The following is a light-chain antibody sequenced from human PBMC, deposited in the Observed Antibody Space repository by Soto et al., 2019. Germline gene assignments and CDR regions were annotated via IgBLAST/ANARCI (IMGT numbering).Light chain of an antibody. CDR3: CSYAGSHVWV. CDR1: SSDVGAYNY. Sequence: QSVLTQPRSVSGSPGQSVTISCTGTSSDVGAYNYVSWYQQHPGKAPKLMIYDVSKWPSGVPDRFSGSKSGNTASLTISGLQADDEADYYCCSYAGSHVWVFGGGTKLTVL. CDR2: DVS. V-gene: IGLV2-11*01. J-gene: IGLJ3*02.